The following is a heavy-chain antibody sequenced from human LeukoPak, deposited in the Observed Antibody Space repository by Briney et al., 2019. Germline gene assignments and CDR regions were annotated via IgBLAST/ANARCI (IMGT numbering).Heavy chain of an antibody. D-gene: IGHD5-18*01. J-gene: IGHJ4*02. Sequence: PSEPLSLPCAVYGGSFSGYYWSWIRQPPGKGLEWIGEINHSGSTNYNPSLKSRVTISVDTSKNQFSLKLSSVTAADTAVYYCARGPGSGDTAMVTDYWGQGTLVTVSS. CDR1: GGSFSGYY. V-gene: IGHV4-34*01. CDR3: ARGPGSGDTAMVTDY. CDR2: INHSGST.